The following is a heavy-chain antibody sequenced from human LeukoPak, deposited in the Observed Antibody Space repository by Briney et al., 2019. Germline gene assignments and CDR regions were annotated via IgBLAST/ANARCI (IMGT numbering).Heavy chain of an antibody. CDR3: ARDGYDSVYFDY. Sequence: SETLSLTCTVSGGSISSYYWSWIRQPAGKGLEWIGRIYTSGSTNYNPSLKSRVTMSVDTSKNQFSLKLTSVTAADTAVYYCARDGYDSVYFDYWGQGTLVTVSS. CDR1: GGSISSYY. J-gene: IGHJ4*02. CDR2: IYTSGST. V-gene: IGHV4-4*07. D-gene: IGHD5-12*01.